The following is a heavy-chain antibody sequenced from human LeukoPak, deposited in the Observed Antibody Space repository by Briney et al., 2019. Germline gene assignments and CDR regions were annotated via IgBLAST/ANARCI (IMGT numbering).Heavy chain of an antibody. D-gene: IGHD5/OR15-5a*01. CDR2: IIPIFGTA. V-gene: IGHV1-69*05. J-gene: IGHJ4*02. Sequence: SVKVSCKASGGTFSSYAISWVRQAPGQGLEWMGGIIPIFGTANYAQKFQGRVTITTDESTSTAYMELSSLRSEDTAVYYCARLVGLSTTASYWGQGTLVIVSS. CDR1: GGTFSSYA. CDR3: ARLVGLSTTASY.